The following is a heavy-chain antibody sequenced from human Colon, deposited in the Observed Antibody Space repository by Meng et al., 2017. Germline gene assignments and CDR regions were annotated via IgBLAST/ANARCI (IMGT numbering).Heavy chain of an antibody. CDR1: EFTFRNYA. CDR3: AKRFDCSGASCYFDY. D-gene: IGHD2-15*01. CDR2: ISGDGGRT. Sequence: GGSLRLSCAASEFTFRNYAMSWVRQAPGKGLEWVSLISGDGGRTYYADSVKGRFTISRDNSKNTLYLQMNSLRAEDTAVYYCAKRFDCSGASCYFDYWGQGTLVTVSS. J-gene: IGHJ4*02. V-gene: IGHV3-23*01.